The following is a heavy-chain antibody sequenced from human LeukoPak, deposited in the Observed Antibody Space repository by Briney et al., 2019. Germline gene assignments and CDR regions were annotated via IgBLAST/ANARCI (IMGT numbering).Heavy chain of an antibody. V-gene: IGHV3-33*01. CDR1: GFTFSSYG. Sequence: GGSLRLSCAASGFTFSSYGMHWVRQAPGKGLEWVAVIWYDGSNKYYADSVKGRFTISRDNSKNTLYLQMNSLRAEDTAVYYCARDGTYDFWSGQPHALDYWGQGTLVTVSS. CDR2: IWYDGSNK. CDR3: ARDGTYDFWSGQPHALDY. D-gene: IGHD3-3*01. J-gene: IGHJ4*02.